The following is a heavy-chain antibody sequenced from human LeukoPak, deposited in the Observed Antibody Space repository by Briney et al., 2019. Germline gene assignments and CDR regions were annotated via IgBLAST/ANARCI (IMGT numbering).Heavy chain of an antibody. D-gene: IGHD3-22*01. V-gene: IGHV3-23*01. CDR1: GFTFSGSW. J-gene: IGHJ4*02. CDR3: AKWGSITYYYDSSGYSAIDY. Sequence: GGSLRLSCAASGFTFSGSWMNWVRQAPGKGLEWVSAISGSGGSTYYADSVKGRFTISRDNSKNTLYLQMNSLRAEDTAVYYCAKWGSITYYYDSSGYSAIDYWGQGTLVTVSS. CDR2: ISGSGGST.